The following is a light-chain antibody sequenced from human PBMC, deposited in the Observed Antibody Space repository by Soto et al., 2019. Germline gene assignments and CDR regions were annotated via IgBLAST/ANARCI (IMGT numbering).Light chain of an antibody. Sequence: QSVLTQPASVSGSPGQSITISCTGTSSDVGGYNYVSWYQQHPGKAPKLMIYEVTKRPSGVSDRFSGSKSGNTASLTISGLQAEDEADYYCSSYTTTSTPYVFGTGTKGTVL. V-gene: IGLV2-14*01. CDR1: SSDVGGYNY. CDR2: EVT. CDR3: SSYTTTSTPYV. J-gene: IGLJ1*01.